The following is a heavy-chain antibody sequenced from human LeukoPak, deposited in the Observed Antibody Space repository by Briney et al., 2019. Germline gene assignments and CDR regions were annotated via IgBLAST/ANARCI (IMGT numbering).Heavy chain of an antibody. Sequence: ASVKASCKASGYTYTSYGISWVRQDPGQGLEWMGWISAYNGNTNYAQKLQGRVTMTTDTSTSTAYMELRSLRSDDTAVYYCAGVWSVCTNGVCYTNDAFDIWGQGTMVTFSS. CDR2: ISAYNGNT. CDR1: GYTYTSYG. D-gene: IGHD2-8*01. J-gene: IGHJ3*02. CDR3: AGVWSVCTNGVCYTNDAFDI. V-gene: IGHV1-18*01.